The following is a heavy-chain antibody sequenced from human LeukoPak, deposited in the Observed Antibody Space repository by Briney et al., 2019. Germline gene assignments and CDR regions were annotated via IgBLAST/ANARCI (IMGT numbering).Heavy chain of an antibody. J-gene: IGHJ4*02. D-gene: IGHD2-2*01. CDR3: ARLAGGLYQFDY. V-gene: IGHV1-2*02. Sequence: ASVKVSCKASGYTFTGYYMHWVRQAPGQGLEWMGWINPNSGDTNSAQGFQGRVTMTRDTSISTAYMELSRLRSDDTAVYYCARLAGGLYQFDYWGQGALVTVSS. CDR2: INPNSGDT. CDR1: GYTFTGYY.